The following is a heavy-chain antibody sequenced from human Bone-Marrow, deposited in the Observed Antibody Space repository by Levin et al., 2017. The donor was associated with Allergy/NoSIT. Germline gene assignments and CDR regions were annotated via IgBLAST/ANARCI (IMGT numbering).Heavy chain of an antibody. D-gene: IGHD2-8*01. J-gene: IGHJ2*01. CDR2: INQDGSEK. Sequence: GESLKISCAASGFTFSSYWMSWVRQAPGKGLEWVANINQDGSEKYYVDSVKGRFTISRDNAKNSLYLQMNSLRAEDTAVYYCARLANVWYFDLWGRGTLVTVSS. V-gene: IGHV3-7*04. CDR1: GFTFSSYW. CDR3: ARLANVWYFDL.